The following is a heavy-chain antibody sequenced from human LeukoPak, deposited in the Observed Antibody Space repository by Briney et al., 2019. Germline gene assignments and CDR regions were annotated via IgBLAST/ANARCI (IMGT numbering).Heavy chain of an antibody. CDR1: GGSIRSYY. V-gene: IGHV4-59*08. CDR2: IYSSGTT. Sequence: PSETLSLTCTVSGGSIRSYYWGWIRHPPGKGLEWVGYIYSSGTTYYYPSLRSRVTISLDTSKTQFSLKLSSVTAADTAIYYCARHVWLGPFDIWGQGTMVTVSS. D-gene: IGHD3-16*01. CDR3: ARHVWLGPFDI. J-gene: IGHJ3*02.